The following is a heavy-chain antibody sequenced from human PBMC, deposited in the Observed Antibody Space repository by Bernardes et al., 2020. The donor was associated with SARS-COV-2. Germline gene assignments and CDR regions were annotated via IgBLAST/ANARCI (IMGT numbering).Heavy chain of an antibody. Sequence: AAGKVSCKASGYTFTGYYMHWVRQAPGQGLEWMGWINPNSGGTNYAQKFQGRVTMTRDTSISTAYMELSRLRSDDTAVYYCARDPTGTTDWFDPWGQGTLVTVSS. CDR1: GYTFTGYY. J-gene: IGHJ5*02. V-gene: IGHV1-2*02. CDR3: ARDPTGTTDWFDP. CDR2: INPNSGGT. D-gene: IGHD1-7*01.